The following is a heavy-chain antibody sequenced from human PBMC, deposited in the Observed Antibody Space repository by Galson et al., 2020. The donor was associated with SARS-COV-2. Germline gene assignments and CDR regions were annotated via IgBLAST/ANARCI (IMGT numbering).Heavy chain of an antibody. CDR3: AKTRTTFYCHYDY. CDR2: ISGEGGAT. Sequence: TGGSLRLSCAASGFTFSNYGMDWVRQAPGKGLEWVSHISGEGGATCYADSVRGRFTISRDNSMNTVYLQMNSLRAEDTAVYYCAKTRTTFYCHYDYWGPGALVTVSS. V-gene: IGHV3-23*01. CDR1: GFTFSNYG. D-gene: IGHD2-21*02. J-gene: IGHJ4*02.